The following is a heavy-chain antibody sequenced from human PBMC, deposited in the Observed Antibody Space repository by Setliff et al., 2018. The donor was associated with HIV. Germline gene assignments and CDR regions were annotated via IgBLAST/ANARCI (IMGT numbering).Heavy chain of an antibody. CDR2: IYYSGST. CDR1: GGSISSGGYY. D-gene: IGHD4-17*01. J-gene: IGHJ4*02. Sequence: SETLSLTCTVSGGSISSGGYYWSWIRQHPGKGLEWIGYIYYSGSTYYNPSLKSLVTISVDTSKNQFSLKLSSVTAADTAVYYCARESYGGPVDYWGQGTLVTSPQ. V-gene: IGHV4-31*01. CDR3: ARESYGGPVDY.